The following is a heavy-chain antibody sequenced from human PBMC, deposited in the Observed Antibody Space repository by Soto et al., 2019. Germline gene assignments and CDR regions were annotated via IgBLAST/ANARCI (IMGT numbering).Heavy chain of an antibody. CDR2: IWTSGST. V-gene: IGHV3-53*01. CDR3: ATRPLLRGAP. D-gene: IGHD3-16*01. CDR1: GFTCSSND. Sequence: EVQLVESGGGWIQPGGSLRLSCEASGFTCSSNDMNWVRQAPGKGLEWVSLIWTSGSTAYADSVKGRFTISRDNFKSALYLHMSSLRAEDTAVYYCATRPLLRGAPWGQGTMVTVSS. J-gene: IGHJ3*01.